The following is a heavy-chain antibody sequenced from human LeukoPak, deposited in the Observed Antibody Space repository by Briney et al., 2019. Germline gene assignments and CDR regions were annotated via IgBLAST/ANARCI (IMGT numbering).Heavy chain of an antibody. V-gene: IGHV3-15*07. D-gene: IGHD3-16*01. CDR1: GFIFNNAW. Sequence: GGSLRLSCAASGFIFNNAWMNWVRQVPGKGLEWVGRIKNKADGGAAEYAAPVKDRFTISRDDSKNTLYLQMSSLKTEDTAMYYCTSENWGSNHWGQRTLVIVSS. J-gene: IGHJ5*02. CDR3: TSENWGSNH. CDR2: IKNKADGGAA.